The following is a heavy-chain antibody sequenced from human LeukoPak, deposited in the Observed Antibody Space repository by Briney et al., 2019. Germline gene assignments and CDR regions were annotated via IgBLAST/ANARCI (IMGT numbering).Heavy chain of an antibody. CDR3: AKDLTVEMATMGFDP. J-gene: IGHJ5*02. Sequence: GRSLRLSCAASGFTFSSYGMHWVRQAPGKGLEGVAVIWYDGSNKYYADSVKGRFTISRDNSKNTLYLQMNSLTAEDTAVYNCAKDLTVEMATMGFDPWGQGTLVTVSS. CDR2: IWYDGSNK. V-gene: IGHV3-33*06. D-gene: IGHD5-24*01. CDR1: GFTFSSYG.